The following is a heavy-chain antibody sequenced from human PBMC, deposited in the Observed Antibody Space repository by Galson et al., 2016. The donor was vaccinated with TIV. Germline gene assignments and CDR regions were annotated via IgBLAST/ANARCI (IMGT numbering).Heavy chain of an antibody. CDR3: ARAPGYRDYCYGYFDS. J-gene: IGHJ4*02. CDR1: GYSFTSNW. D-gene: IGHD5-12*01. CDR2: MYPADSDI. V-gene: IGHV5-51*03. Sequence: SGAEVKKPGESLKISCKLSGYSFTSNWIAWVREMPGKGLEWMGIMYPADSDIRYSPSFPGQVTIPADESLSTAYLQWSSLKASDSAMYFCARAPGYRDYCYGYFDSWGQGTRVTVSS.